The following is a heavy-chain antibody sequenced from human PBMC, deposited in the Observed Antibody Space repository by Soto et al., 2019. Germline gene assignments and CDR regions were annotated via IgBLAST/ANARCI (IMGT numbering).Heavy chain of an antibody. V-gene: IGHV4-34*01. Sequence: SETLSLTCAVYGGSFSGYYWSWIRQPPGKGLEWIGEINHSGSTNYNPSLKSRVTISVDTSKNQFSLKLSSVTAADTAVYYCASGLKVGSRQNYYDSSGRWGQGTMVTVSS. J-gene: IGHJ3*01. CDR1: GGSFSGYY. CDR2: INHSGST. CDR3: ASGLKVGSRQNYYDSSGR. D-gene: IGHD3-22*01.